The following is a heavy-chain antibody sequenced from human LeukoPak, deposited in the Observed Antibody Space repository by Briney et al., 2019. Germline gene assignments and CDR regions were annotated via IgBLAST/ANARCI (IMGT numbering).Heavy chain of an antibody. Sequence: AGGSLRLSCAASGFTFSPVWMHWVRQAPGKGLMWVSHIINDGSYTTYADSVKGRFTISRDNAKNSLYLQMNSLRAEDTAVYYCARERWELRWFDYWGQGTLVTVSS. CDR2: IINDGSYT. CDR1: GFTFSPVW. D-gene: IGHD1-26*01. CDR3: ARERWELRWFDY. V-gene: IGHV3-74*01. J-gene: IGHJ4*02.